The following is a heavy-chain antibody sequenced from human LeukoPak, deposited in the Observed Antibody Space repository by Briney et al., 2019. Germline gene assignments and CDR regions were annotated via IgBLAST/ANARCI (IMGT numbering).Heavy chain of an antibody. CDR2: IYHSGST. V-gene: IGHV4-30-2*01. CDR1: GGSISSGGYS. CDR3: ARDHDGSGSYFDY. Sequence: PSETLSLTCTVSGGSISSGGYSWSWIRQPPGKGLEWIGYIYHSGSTYYNPSLKSRVTISVDRSKNQFSLKLSSVTAADTAVYYCARDHDGSGSYFDYWGQGTLVTVSP. D-gene: IGHD3-10*01. J-gene: IGHJ4*02.